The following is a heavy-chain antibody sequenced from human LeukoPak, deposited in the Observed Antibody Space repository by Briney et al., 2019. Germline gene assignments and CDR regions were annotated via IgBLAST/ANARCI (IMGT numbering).Heavy chain of an antibody. J-gene: IGHJ3*02. CDR2: IRSKAYGGTT. CDR3: TRGPDHCSSTSCQRWAFDI. D-gene: IGHD2-2*01. Sequence: GGSLRLSCTASGCTFGDYAMSWVRQAPGKGLEWVGFIRSKAYGGTTEYAASVKGRFTISRDDSKSIAYLQMNSLKTEDTAVYYCTRGPDHCSSTSCQRWAFDIWGQGTMVTVSS. CDR1: GCTFGDYA. V-gene: IGHV3-49*04.